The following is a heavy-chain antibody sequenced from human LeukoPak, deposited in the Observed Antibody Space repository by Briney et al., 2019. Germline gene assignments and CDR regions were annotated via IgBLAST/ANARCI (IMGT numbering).Heavy chain of an antibody. J-gene: IGHJ3*02. Sequence: GESLKISCKGSGYSLTTYWIGWVRQMPGKGLEWMGIVYPGDSDTRYSPSFQGQVTISADKSISTAYLQWNSLKASDTAVYYCARRNAAFDIWGQGTMVTVSS. CDR3: ARRNAAFDI. CDR1: GYSLTTYW. V-gene: IGHV5-51*01. CDR2: VYPGDSDT.